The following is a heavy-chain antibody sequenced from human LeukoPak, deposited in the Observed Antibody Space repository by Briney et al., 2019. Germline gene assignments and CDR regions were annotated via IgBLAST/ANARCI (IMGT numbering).Heavy chain of an antibody. CDR3: ARAPPITMVRGVINP. Sequence: GASVKVSCKASGYTFTSYYLHWVRQAPGQGLEWMGIINPSGGVTRYAQRFQGRLNMTRDTSTSTVYMELSRLKSEDTAVYYCARAPPITMVRGVINPWGQGTLVTVSS. J-gene: IGHJ5*02. CDR1: GYTFTSYY. V-gene: IGHV1-46*01. CDR2: INPSGGVT. D-gene: IGHD3-10*01.